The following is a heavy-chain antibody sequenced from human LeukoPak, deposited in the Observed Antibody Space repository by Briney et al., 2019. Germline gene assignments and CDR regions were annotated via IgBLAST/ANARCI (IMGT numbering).Heavy chain of an antibody. CDR3: ARVASPYYDFWSGYYSSGFYGMDV. J-gene: IGHJ6*02. CDR2: INHSGST. V-gene: IGHV4-34*01. Sequence: PSETLSLTCAVYGGSSSGYYWSWIRQPPGKGLEWIGEINHSGSTNYNPSLKSRVTISVDTSKNQFSLKLSSVTAADTAVYYCARVASPYYDFWSGYYSSGFYGMDVWGQGTTVTVSS. D-gene: IGHD3-3*01. CDR1: GGSSSGYY.